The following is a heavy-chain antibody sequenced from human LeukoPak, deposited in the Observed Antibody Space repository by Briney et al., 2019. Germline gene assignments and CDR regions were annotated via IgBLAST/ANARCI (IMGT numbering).Heavy chain of an antibody. Sequence: GASVKVSCKVSGYTLTELSMHWVRQAPGKGLEWMGGFDPEGGETIYAQKFQGRVTMTEDTSTDTAYMELSSLRSEDTAVYYCATFIYDFWSGYLDYWGQGTLVTVSS. CDR3: ATFIYDFWSGYLDY. CDR2: FDPEGGET. V-gene: IGHV1-24*01. D-gene: IGHD3-3*01. CDR1: GYTLTELS. J-gene: IGHJ4*02.